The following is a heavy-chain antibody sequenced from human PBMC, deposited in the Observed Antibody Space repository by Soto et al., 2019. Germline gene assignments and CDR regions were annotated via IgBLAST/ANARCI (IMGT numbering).Heavy chain of an antibody. CDR1: GFIFNTYS. V-gene: IGHV3-48*02. CDR3: ARGGETNAYFYYGMDV. D-gene: IGHD1-7*01. CDR2: ISSSSSTI. J-gene: IGHJ6*02. Sequence: GGSLRLSCAASGFIFNTYSMNWVRQAPGKGLEWISYISSSSSTIYYADSVKGRFTISRDNAKNSLSLQMNSLRDEDTAVYYCARGGETNAYFYYGMDVWGQGTTVTVSS.